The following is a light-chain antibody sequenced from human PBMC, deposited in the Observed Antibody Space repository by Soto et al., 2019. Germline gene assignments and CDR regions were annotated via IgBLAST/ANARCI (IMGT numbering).Light chain of an antibody. J-gene: IGLJ2*01. CDR3: QSYDTSLSVV. Sequence: QSVLTQPPSVSGAPGQRVTISCTGSSSNIGAGYDVHWYQQLPGTAPKLLMYANGNRPSGVPDRFSGSKSGTSASLAITGLQAEDEADYYCQSYDTSLSVVFGGGTQLTVL. CDR1: SSNIGAGYD. V-gene: IGLV1-40*01. CDR2: ANG.